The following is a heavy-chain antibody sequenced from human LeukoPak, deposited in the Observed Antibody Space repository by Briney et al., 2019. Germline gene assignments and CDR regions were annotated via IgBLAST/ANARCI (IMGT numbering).Heavy chain of an antibody. CDR2: IWNDGTTQ. J-gene: IGHJ4*02. CDR3: ATWLGRGFFDY. CDR1: GFTFSNSG. Sequence: GGSLRLSCAASGFTFSNSGMHWVRQAPGKGLEWVAVIWNDGTTQFYADSVKGRFTISRDNSRNTLYLQMNSLRAEDTAVYYCATWLGRGFFDYWGQGTLVTVSS. V-gene: IGHV3-30*02. D-gene: IGHD6-19*01.